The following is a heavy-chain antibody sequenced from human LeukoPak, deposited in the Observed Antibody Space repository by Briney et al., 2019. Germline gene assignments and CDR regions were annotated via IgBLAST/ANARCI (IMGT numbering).Heavy chain of an antibody. J-gene: IGHJ4*02. CDR1: GGSISSNY. CDR3: ARHEGVTGYYPLDY. V-gene: IGHV4-59*08. CDR2: FYYSGST. D-gene: IGHD3-9*01. Sequence: SETLSLTCTVSGGSISSNYWSWMQQPPGKGLEWIGYFYYSGSTTYNPSLKSRVTISVDTSKNQFSLKLSSVTAADTAIYYCARHEGVTGYYPLDYWGQGTLVTVSS.